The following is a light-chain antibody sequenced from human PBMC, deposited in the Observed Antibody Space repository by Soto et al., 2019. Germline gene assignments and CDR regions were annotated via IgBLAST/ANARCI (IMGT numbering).Light chain of an antibody. J-gene: IGLJ1*01. CDR2: DVS. Sequence: QSVLTQPASVSGTPGQSITISCTGTSSDVGAYNYVSWYQQYPGKAPKLIIYDVSNRPSGVSCRFSGSKSGYTASLTISELQAEDEADYYCNSCAGTSYVFGTGTKVTVL. CDR1: SSDVGAYNY. CDR3: NSCAGTSYV. V-gene: IGLV2-14*01.